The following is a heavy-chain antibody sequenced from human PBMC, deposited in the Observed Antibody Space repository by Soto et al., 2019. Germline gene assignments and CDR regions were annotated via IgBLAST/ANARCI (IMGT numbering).Heavy chain of an antibody. Sequence: PWGSLRRGCSASVFTFTRDEMRGVREGAGNWLEWISYISNTGATIYYAYSVKVLVIIARDNANNSLYLQMNSLSAEDTALYYCVRGQVPVNMAIRFWFDPWGQGTPVTAPQ. CDR2: ISNTGATI. V-gene: IGHV3-48*03. CDR1: VFTFTRDE. D-gene: IGHD2-2*01. J-gene: IGHJ5*02. CDR3: VRGQVPVNMAIRFWFDP.